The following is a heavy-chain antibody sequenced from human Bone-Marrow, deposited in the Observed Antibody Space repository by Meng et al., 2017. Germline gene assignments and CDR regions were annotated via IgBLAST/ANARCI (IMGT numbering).Heavy chain of an antibody. CDR3: AVHYYGSGSSTFDY. Sequence: QVQVVPVGAEVKNPGASVKVSCKASGYTFTGYYMQWVRQAPGQGLEWMGRINPNSGGTNYAQKFQGRVTMTRDKSISTAYMELSRLRSDDTAVYYCAVHYYGSGSSTFDYWGQGTLVTVSS. V-gene: IGHV1-2*06. CDR2: INPNSGGT. CDR1: GYTFTGYY. J-gene: IGHJ4*02. D-gene: IGHD3-10*01.